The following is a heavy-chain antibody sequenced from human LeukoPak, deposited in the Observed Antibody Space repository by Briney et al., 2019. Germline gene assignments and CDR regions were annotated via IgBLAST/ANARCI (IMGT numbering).Heavy chain of an antibody. V-gene: IGHV4-39*01. CDR1: GGSISSSSYY. CDR3: ARRIDYYGSGSIFDY. CDR2: ICYSGST. Sequence: SETLSLTCTVSGGSISSSSYYWGWIRQPPGKGLEWIGSICYSGSTYYNPSLKSRVTISVDTSKNQFSLKLSSVTAADTAVYYCARRIDYYGSGSIFDYWGQGTLVTVSS. J-gene: IGHJ4*02. D-gene: IGHD3-10*01.